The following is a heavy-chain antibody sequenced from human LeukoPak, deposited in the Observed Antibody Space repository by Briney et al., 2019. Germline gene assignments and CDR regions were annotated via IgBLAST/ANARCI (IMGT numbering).Heavy chain of an antibody. J-gene: IGHJ5*02. CDR2: INSEGSST. V-gene: IGHV3-74*01. CDR3: AAAPLSTYTYTLGS. Sequence: GGSLRLSCAASGFSFSTNWMHWVRQAPGKGLVWVSRINSEGSSTNYADSVNGRFIISRDNAKNTLYLQMSSLRVEDTAVYYCAAAPLSTYTYTLGSWGQGSLVTDSS. CDR1: GFSFSTNW. D-gene: IGHD5-18*01.